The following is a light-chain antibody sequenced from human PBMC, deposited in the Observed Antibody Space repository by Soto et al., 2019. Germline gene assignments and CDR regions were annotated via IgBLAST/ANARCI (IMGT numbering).Light chain of an antibody. V-gene: IGKV3-20*01. CDR1: QSVSSSY. Sequence: IGLTQSPGTLSLTPGERATLSCRASQSVSSSYLAWYQQKPGQAPRLLIYGASSRATGIPDRFSGSGSGTDFTLTISRLEPEDFAVYYCQQYGSSRTFGQGTMV. CDR3: QQYGSSRT. CDR2: GAS. J-gene: IGKJ1*01.